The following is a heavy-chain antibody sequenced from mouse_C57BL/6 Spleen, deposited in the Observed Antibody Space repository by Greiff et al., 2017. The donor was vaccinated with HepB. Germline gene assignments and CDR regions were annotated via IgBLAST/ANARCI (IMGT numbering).Heavy chain of an antibody. CDR3: ARSRGYDPWFAY. CDR1: GYAFSSYW. CDR2: IYPGDGDT. V-gene: IGHV1-80*01. J-gene: IGHJ3*01. D-gene: IGHD2-3*01. Sequence: QVQLKQSGAELVKPGASVKISCKASGYAFSSYWMNWVKQRPGKGLEWIGQIYPGDGDTNYNGKFKGKATLTADISSSTAYMQLSSLTSEDSAVYFCARSRGYDPWFAYWGQGTLVTVSA.